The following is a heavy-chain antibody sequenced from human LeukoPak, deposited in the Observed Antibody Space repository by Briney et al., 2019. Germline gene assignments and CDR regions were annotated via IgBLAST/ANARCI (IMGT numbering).Heavy chain of an antibody. J-gene: IGHJ3*02. D-gene: IGHD3-16*01. CDR2: IYYSGST. CDR3: ARNVSRGEPGGAFDI. CDR1: GGAISGRRDY. Sequence: SETLSLTCTVSGGAISGRRDYWGWIRQPPGKGLEWIASIYYSGSTHYNPSLKSRVTISVDTSRNQFSLELRTATAADSAIYYCARNVSRGEPGGAFDIWGQGTMATVSS. V-gene: IGHV4-39*01.